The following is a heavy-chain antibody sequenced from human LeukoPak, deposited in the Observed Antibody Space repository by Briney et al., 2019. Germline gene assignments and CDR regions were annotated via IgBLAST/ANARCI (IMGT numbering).Heavy chain of an antibody. CDR3: ARNAAGIAVAGTGVYYYYGMDV. J-gene: IGHJ6*02. D-gene: IGHD6-19*01. CDR1: GGSFSGYY. Sequence: SETLSLTCAVYGGSFSGYYWSWIRQPPGKGLEWIGEINHSGSTNYNPSLKSRVTISVDTSKNQFSLKLSSVTAADTAVYYCARNAAGIAVAGTGVYYYYGMDVWGQGTTVTVSS. V-gene: IGHV4-34*09. CDR2: INHSGST.